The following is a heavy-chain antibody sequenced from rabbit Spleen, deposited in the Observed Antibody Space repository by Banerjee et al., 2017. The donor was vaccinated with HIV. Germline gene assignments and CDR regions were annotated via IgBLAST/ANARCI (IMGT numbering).Heavy chain of an antibody. D-gene: IGHD4-2*01. CDR3: ARHVGALSYAANL. CDR1: GFSFSSSYY. J-gene: IGHJ4*01. Sequence: QGQLVESGGGLVKPEGSLTLTCTASGFSFSSSYYMCWVRQAPGKGLEWIACIYAGSSDATDSASWAKGRFTISKTSSTTVTLQMTSLTAADTATYFCARHVGALSYAANLWGPGTLVTVS. V-gene: IGHV1S45*01. CDR2: IYAGSSDAT.